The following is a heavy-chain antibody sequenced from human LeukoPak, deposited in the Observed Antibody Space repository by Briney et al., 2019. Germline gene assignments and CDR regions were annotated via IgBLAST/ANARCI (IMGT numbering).Heavy chain of an antibody. J-gene: IGHJ4*02. CDR1: GFPFDDKA. D-gene: IGHD3-22*01. V-gene: IGHV3-23*01. CDR2: ISGSGGST. CDR3: AKHHRDTMIVPY. Sequence: GESLKISCAASGFPFDDKAMHWVRQAPGKGLEWVSAISGSGGSTYYADSVKGRFTISRDNSKNTLYLQMNSLRAEDTAVYYCAKHHRDTMIVPYWGQGTLVTVSS.